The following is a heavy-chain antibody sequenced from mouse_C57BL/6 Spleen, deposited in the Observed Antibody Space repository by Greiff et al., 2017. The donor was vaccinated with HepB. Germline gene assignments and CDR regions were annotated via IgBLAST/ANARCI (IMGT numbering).Heavy chain of an antibody. Sequence: QVQLQQSGPELVKPGASVKISCKASGYAFSSSWMNWVKQRPGKGLEWIGRIYPGDGDTNYNGKFKGKATLTADKSSSTAYMQLSSLTSEDSAVYFCVRWGLLRYFDVWGTGTTVTVSS. CDR2: IYPGDGDT. V-gene: IGHV1-82*01. CDR3: VRWGLLRYFDV. J-gene: IGHJ1*03. D-gene: IGHD2-3*01. CDR1: GYAFSSSW.